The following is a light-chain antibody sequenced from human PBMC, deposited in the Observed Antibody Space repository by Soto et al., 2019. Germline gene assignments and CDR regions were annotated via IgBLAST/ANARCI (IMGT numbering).Light chain of an antibody. Sequence: QPVLTQPASVSGSPRQSITISCTGTSSDVGGHNYVSWYQQHPGKVPKLIIYEVSNRPSGVSNRFSGSKSGNTASLTISGLQAEDEADYYCSSYRTSSLETIFGGGTKLTVL. CDR2: EVS. V-gene: IGLV2-14*01. CDR1: SSDVGGHNY. CDR3: SSYRTSSLETI. J-gene: IGLJ2*01.